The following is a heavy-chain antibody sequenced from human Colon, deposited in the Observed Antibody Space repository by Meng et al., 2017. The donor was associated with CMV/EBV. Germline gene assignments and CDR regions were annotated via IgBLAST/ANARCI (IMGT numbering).Heavy chain of an antibody. CDR1: GYTLPNYD. J-gene: IGHJ4*02. V-gene: IGHV1-8*01. CDR3: ARGPRRGWADF. Sequence: SCRASGYTLPNYDINWVRLAAGQGLEWMGWMNPDSGLKVYAQRFQGRVIMTSNSVTGTVYMEVSSLTSEDTGVYYCARGPRRGWADFWSQGTLVTVSS. CDR2: MNPDSGLK. D-gene: IGHD6-19*01.